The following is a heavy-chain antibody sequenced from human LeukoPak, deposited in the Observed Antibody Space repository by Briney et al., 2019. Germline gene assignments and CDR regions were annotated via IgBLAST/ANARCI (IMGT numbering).Heavy chain of an antibody. CDR3: AKDMSDSSGYIDY. CDR1: GFTFSSYG. D-gene: IGHD3-22*01. Sequence: GGSLRLSCAASGFTFSSYGMHWVRQAPGKGLEWVAITWYSGNDEYYADSVKGRCTISRDNSRNTLYLQMNSLRPEDTAVYYCAKDMSDSSGYIDYWGQGTLVTVSS. CDR2: TWYSGNDE. V-gene: IGHV3-30*02. J-gene: IGHJ4*02.